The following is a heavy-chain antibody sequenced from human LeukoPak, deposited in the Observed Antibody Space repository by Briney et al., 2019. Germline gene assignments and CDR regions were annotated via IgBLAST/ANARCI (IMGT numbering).Heavy chain of an antibody. CDR3: ARTGELMIVVALDTDAFDI. Sequence: ASVKVSCKASGYTFTGYYMHWVRQAPGQGLEWMGWINPNSGGTNYAQKFQGRVTMTRDTSISTAYMELSRLRSDDTAVYYCARTGELMIVVALDTDAFDIWGQGTMVTVSS. CDR1: GYTFTGYY. V-gene: IGHV1-2*02. D-gene: IGHD3-22*01. J-gene: IGHJ3*02. CDR2: INPNSGGT.